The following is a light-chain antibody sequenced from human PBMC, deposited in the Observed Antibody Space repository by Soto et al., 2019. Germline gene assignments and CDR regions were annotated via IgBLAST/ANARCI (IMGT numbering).Light chain of an antibody. V-gene: IGLV2-14*01. Sequence: QSALTQPASVSGSPGQSITISCTGTSSDVGGYNYVSWYQQHPVKAPKLMIYEVSNRPSGVSNRFSGSKSGNTASLTISGLQDEEEADYYCSSYTSSSTWVFGGGTKLTVL. CDR1: SSDVGGYNY. J-gene: IGLJ3*02. CDR2: EVS. CDR3: SSYTSSSTWV.